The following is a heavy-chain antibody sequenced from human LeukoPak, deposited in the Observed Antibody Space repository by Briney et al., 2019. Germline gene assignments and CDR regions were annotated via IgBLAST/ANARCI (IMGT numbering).Heavy chain of an antibody. V-gene: IGHV3-23*01. CDR2: INDSGGST. D-gene: IGHD3-10*01. Sequence: GGSLRLSCAASGLTFSNYAMNWVRQAPGNGLEWVSTINDSGGSTYYADSVKGRFTISRDNPKNTLYLQMNSLRAEDTAVYYCAKGPTRNYYGSGSQFDYWGQGTLVTVSS. J-gene: IGHJ4*02. CDR1: GLTFSNYA. CDR3: AKGPTRNYYGSGSQFDY.